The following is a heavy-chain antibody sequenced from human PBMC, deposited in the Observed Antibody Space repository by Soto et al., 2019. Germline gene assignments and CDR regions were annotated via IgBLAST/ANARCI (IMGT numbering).Heavy chain of an antibody. CDR1: GYTFTSYA. D-gene: IGHD3-10*01. Sequence: GASVKVSCKASGYTFTSYAMHWVRQAPGQRLEWMGWINAGNGNTKYSQKFQGRVTITRDTSASTAYMELSSLRSEDTAVYYCARGGELLWFGDVLDYYSYYMDVWGKGTTVTVSS. CDR2: INAGNGNT. CDR3: ARGGELLWFGDVLDYYSYYMDV. V-gene: IGHV1-3*01. J-gene: IGHJ6*03.